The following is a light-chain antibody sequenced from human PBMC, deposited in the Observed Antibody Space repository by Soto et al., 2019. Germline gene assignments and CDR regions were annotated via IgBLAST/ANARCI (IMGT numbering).Light chain of an antibody. CDR3: QQYKSYKT. CDR1: QTISSG. Sequence: DIAMTQSPYTLSASVGDRVTITCRASQTISSGLAWYQQKPGKAPKVLIYDASTLESGVPSRFSGSGSGTEFTLTISSLQPDDFATYYCQQYKSYKTFGQGTKVDIK. V-gene: IGKV1-5*01. J-gene: IGKJ1*01. CDR2: DAS.